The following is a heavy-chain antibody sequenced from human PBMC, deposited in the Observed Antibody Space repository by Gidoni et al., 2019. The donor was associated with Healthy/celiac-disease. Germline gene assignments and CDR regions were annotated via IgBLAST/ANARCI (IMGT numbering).Heavy chain of an antibody. V-gene: IGHV4-59*01. Sequence: QVQLQESGPGLVKPSETLSLTCTVSGGSISSYYWSWIRQPPGKGLEWIGYIYYSGSTNYNPSLKSRVTISVDTSKNQFSLKLSSVTAADTAVYYCAREFCSSTSCKGYWYFDLWGRGTLVTVSS. J-gene: IGHJ2*01. CDR1: GGSISSYY. D-gene: IGHD2-2*01. CDR3: AREFCSSTSCKGYWYFDL. CDR2: IYYSGST.